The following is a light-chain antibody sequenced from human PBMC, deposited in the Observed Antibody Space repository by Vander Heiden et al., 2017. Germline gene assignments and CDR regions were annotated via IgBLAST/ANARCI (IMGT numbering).Light chain of an antibody. J-gene: IGKJ1*01. CDR3: QQYGSSLRT. CDR2: GAS. Sequence: EIVLTQSPGTLSLSPGERATLSCRASQSVSSSYLAWYQQKPGQAPRLLIYGASSRATGIPDRFSGSGSGTDFTLTISRLEPEDFAVYYCQQYGSSLRTFSQETKVEIK. CDR1: QSVSSSY. V-gene: IGKV3-20*01.